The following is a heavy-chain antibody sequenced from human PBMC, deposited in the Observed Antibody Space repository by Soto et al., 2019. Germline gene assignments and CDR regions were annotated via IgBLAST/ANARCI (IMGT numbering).Heavy chain of an antibody. V-gene: IGHV4-4*02. CDR2: IYHSGST. CDR3: RGARPSLQEFDY. D-gene: IGHD4-4*01. J-gene: IGHJ4*02. Sequence: PSETLSLTCAVSGGSISSTNWWSWVRQPPGKGLEWIGEIYHSGSTNYNPSLKSRVTISVDTSKNQVSLNVSSVTAADSAVYYCRGARPSLQEFDYWGQGTLVTVSS. CDR1: GGSISSTNW.